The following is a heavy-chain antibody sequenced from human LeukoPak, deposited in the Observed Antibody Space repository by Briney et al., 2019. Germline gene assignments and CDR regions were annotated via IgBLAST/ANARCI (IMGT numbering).Heavy chain of an antibody. D-gene: IGHD3-22*01. CDR1: GXSFTSYW. V-gene: IGHV5-51*01. CDR3: ARRYDNTGYYVY. Sequence: GGSLQISCKGFGXSFTSYWSAWVRQMPGKGLEWMGIIYPGDSDTRYSPSFQGQVTISADKSINTAYLQWSSLKASDTAMYYCARRYDNTGYYVYWGQGSLVTVSS. J-gene: IGHJ4*02. CDR2: IYPGDSDT.